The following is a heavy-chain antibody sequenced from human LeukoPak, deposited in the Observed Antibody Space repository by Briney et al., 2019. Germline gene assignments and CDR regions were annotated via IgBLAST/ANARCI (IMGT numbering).Heavy chain of an antibody. CDR1: GFTVSSNY. CDR3: AKVFWSGYFRYFDY. J-gene: IGHJ4*02. Sequence: PGGSLRLSCAASGFTVSSNYMSWVRQAPGKGLEWVSSISSSSSYIYYADSVKGRSTISRDNAENSLYLQMNSLRAEDTAVYYCAKVFWSGYFRYFDYWGQGTLVTVSS. V-gene: IGHV3-21*01. CDR2: ISSSSSYI. D-gene: IGHD3-3*01.